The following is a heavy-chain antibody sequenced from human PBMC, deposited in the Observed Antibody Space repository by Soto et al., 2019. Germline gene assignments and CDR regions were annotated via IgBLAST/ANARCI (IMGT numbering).Heavy chain of an antibody. V-gene: IGHV1-69*13. CDR3: ARSILESGNYYYYGMGV. CDR1: GGTFSSYA. Sequence: SVKVSCKASGGTFSSYAISWVRQAPGQGLEWMGGIIPIFGTANYAQKFQGRVTITADESTSTAYMELSSLRSEDTAVYYCARSILESGNYYYYGMGVWGQGTTVTVSS. J-gene: IGHJ6*02. D-gene: IGHD3-10*01. CDR2: IIPIFGTA.